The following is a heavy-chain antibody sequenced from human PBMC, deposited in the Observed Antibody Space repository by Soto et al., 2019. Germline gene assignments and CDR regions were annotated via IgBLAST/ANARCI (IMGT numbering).Heavy chain of an antibody. D-gene: IGHD2-2*01. J-gene: IGHJ4*02. CDR1: GGSISSSSYY. Sequence: SETLSLTCTVSGGSISSSSYYWGWIRQPPGKGLEWIGYIYYSGSTDYTPSLKSRVIISVDTSKNQFSLKLSSVTAADTAVYYCARGRKAIPYVFGRFDYWGQGTLVTVSS. CDR2: IYYSGST. CDR3: ARGRKAIPYVFGRFDY. V-gene: IGHV4-61*05.